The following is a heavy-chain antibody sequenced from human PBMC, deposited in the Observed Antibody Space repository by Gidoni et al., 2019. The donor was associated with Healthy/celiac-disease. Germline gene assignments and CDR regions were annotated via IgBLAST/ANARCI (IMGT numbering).Heavy chain of an antibody. CDR1: GCTLSTYS. D-gene: IGHD3-10*01. V-gene: IGHV3-21*01. J-gene: IGHJ4*02. CDR2: ITSGSYN. Sequence: EVHLVESGGGLVKPGGSLRLSWAGSGCTLSTYSMNWVRQAPGKGLEWVSSITSGSYNYYADSVKGRFTVSRDNAKSSLYLQMDSLRAEDTAVYYCAREGFGGSAYFDYWGQGTLVTVSA. CDR3: AREGFGGSAYFDY.